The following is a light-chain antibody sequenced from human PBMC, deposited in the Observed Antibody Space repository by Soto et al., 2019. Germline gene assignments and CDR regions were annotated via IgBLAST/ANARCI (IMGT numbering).Light chain of an antibody. Sequence: EIVLTQSPATLSLSPGERATLSCRASQSVSSYLAWYQQKPGQAPRLLIYDASNRATGIPARFSGSGSGTDFPLTISRLEHEDFAVYYCQQSSKWPTTFGQGTKVEIK. CDR2: DAS. CDR1: QSVSSY. V-gene: IGKV3-11*01. CDR3: QQSSKWPTT. J-gene: IGKJ1*01.